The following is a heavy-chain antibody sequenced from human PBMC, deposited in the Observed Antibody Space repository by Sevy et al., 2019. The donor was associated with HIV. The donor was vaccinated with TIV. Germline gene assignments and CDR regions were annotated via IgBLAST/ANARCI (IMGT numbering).Heavy chain of an antibody. CDR3: ATTKDYYDTSGYPFDS. Sequence: ASVKVSCKVSGYTLTELSMHWERQAPGRGLEWMGTFDPEDAEKIYAQKFQGRVTMTEDTSTDTAYMELSRLRSEDTAVYYCATTKDYYDTSGYPFDSWGQGTLVTVSS. D-gene: IGHD3-22*01. J-gene: IGHJ4*02. CDR1: GYTLTELS. CDR2: FDPEDAEK. V-gene: IGHV1-24*01.